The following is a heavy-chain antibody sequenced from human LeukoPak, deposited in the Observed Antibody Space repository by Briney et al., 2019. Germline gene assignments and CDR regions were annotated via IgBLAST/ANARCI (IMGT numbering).Heavy chain of an antibody. J-gene: IGHJ5*02. CDR3: AKHYGDLPYHWFDP. V-gene: IGHV1-46*01. D-gene: IGHD4-17*01. Sequence: ASVKVSCKASGYTFTSYYMHWVRQAPGQGLEWMGIINPSGGSTSYAQKFQGRVTMTRDTSTSTVYMELSSLRAKDTAVYYCAKHYGDLPYHWFDPWGQGTLVTVSS. CDR1: GYTFTSYY. CDR2: INPSGGST.